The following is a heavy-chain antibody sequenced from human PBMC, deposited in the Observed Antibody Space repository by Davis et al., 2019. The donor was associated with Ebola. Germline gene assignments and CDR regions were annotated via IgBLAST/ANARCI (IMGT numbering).Heavy chain of an antibody. CDR3: ARGDLRPDY. CDR1: GGSFSGYY. J-gene: IGHJ4*02. CDR2: INHSGST. V-gene: IGHV4-34*01. D-gene: IGHD5/OR15-5a*01. Sequence: PGGSLRLSCAVYGGSFSGYYWSWIRQPPGKGLEWIGEINHSGSTNYNPSLKSRVTISVDTSKNQFSLKLSSVTAADTAVYYCARGDLRPDYWGQGTLVTVSS.